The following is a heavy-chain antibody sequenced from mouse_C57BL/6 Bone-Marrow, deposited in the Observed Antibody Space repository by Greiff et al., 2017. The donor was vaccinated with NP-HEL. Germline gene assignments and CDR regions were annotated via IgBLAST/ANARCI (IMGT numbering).Heavy chain of an antibody. CDR2: ISNLAFSI. CDR3: ARYGNYLAY. D-gene: IGHD2-1*01. J-gene: IGHJ3*01. Sequence: EVQLEESGGGLVQPGGSLKLSCAASGFTFSDYGMAWVRQAPRKGPEWVAFISNLAFSIYYADTLTGRFTISRENAMKTSCLEMGNLTSEDTAMYYCARYGNYLAYWGQGTLLTVSA. V-gene: IGHV5-15*04. CDR1: GFTFSDYG.